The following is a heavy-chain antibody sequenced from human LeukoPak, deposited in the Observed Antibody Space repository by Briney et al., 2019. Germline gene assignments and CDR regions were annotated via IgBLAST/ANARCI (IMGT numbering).Heavy chain of an antibody. D-gene: IGHD6-19*01. CDR3: ASLIAVDAFDI. V-gene: IGHV4-59*08. CDR2: IYYSGSA. Sequence: SETLSLTCTVSGGSISSYYWSWIRQPPGKGLEWIGYIYYSGSANYNPSLKSRVTISVDTSKNQFSLKLSSVTAADTAVYYCASLIAVDAFDIWGQGTMVTVSS. J-gene: IGHJ3*02. CDR1: GGSISSYY.